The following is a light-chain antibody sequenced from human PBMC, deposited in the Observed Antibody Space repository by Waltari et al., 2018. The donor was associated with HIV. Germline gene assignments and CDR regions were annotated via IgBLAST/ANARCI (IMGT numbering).Light chain of an antibody. V-gene: IGLV1-51*01. CDR1: SSNIATDY. CDR3: GTWDTSLSAWI. CDR2: DNP. J-gene: IGLJ6*01. Sequence: QSVLTQPPSVSATPGQKVTISCSGSSSNIATDYVSWYQHFPGTVPKVLMLDNPMATSVMPYRVSGSKSGPSAALDVSRLPAGDEAHYYFGTWDTSLSAWIFGTGTKVTVL.